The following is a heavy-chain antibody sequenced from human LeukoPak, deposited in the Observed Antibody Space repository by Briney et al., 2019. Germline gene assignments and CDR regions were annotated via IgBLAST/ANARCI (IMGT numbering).Heavy chain of an antibody. J-gene: IGHJ4*02. D-gene: IGHD2-15*01. V-gene: IGHV3-64*01. CDR2: ISSSGGNT. CDR1: GFTFNTYA. CDR3: ARASGRGLYYFDY. Sequence: GGSLRLSCAASGFTFNTYAMHWVRQAPGKGLEVVSSISSSGGNTYYASSVKGRFTISRDDSKNTLYLQMGSLRPEDMAVYYCARASGRGLYYFDYWGQGTLVTVSS.